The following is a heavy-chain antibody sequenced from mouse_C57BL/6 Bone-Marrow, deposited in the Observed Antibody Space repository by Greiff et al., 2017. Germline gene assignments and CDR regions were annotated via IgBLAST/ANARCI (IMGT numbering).Heavy chain of an antibody. CDR1: GYTFTDYN. V-gene: IGHV1-18*01. Sequence: EVQLQQSGPELVKPGASVKIPCKASGYTFTDYNMDWVKQSHGKSLEWIGDINPNNGGTSYNQKLKGKATLTVDKSSSTAYMELRILTYEDTAVYYCAIEGYDYLDYWGQGTTLTVSS. D-gene: IGHD2-3*01. J-gene: IGHJ2*01. CDR3: AIEGYDYLDY. CDR2: INPNNGGT.